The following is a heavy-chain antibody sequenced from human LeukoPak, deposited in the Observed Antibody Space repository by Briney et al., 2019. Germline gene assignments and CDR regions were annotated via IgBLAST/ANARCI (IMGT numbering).Heavy chain of an antibody. J-gene: IGHJ4*02. D-gene: IGHD3-9*01. CDR1: GFTFSRYW. V-gene: IGHV3-7*05. CDR2: IKPDGSEK. Sequence: PRGSLRLSCAASGFTFSRYWMSWVRQAPGKGLEWVANIKPDGSEKYYVDSVKGRFTISRDNAKNSLYLQMNSLRAEDTAVYYCARDNSDSDPDDWARWGQGTLVIVSS. CDR3: ARDNSDSDPDDWAR.